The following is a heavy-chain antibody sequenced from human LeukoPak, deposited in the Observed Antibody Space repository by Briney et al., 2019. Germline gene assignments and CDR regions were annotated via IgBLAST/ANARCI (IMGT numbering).Heavy chain of an antibody. CDR1: GFTFSTYW. CDR3: ARDLTEWYYYDSSGFIWFDP. J-gene: IGHJ5*02. V-gene: IGHV3-7*01. D-gene: IGHD3-22*01. CDR2: IKQDGSEK. Sequence: GGSLRLSCAASGFTFSTYWMSWVRQAPGEGLEGVANIKQDGSEKYYVDSVKGRFTISRDNAKNSLYLQMNSLRAEDTAVYYCARDLTEWYYYDSSGFIWFDPWGQGTLVTVSS.